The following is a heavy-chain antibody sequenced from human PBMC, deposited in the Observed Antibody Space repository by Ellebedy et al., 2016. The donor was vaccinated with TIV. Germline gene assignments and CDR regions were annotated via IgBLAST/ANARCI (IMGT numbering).Heavy chain of an antibody. V-gene: IGHV3-30*18. D-gene: IGHD6-13*01. CDR2: ISYDGSKK. Sequence: GGSLRLXCGASGSASGFTFKNFGMHWVRQAPGKGLEWVAVISYDGSKKYYGDSVKGRFTISRDNSKNTLYLQMNSLSPEDTAAYYCAKDLWAGSSWRGYDAFDIWGQGTKVTVSS. CDR1: GFTFKNFG. J-gene: IGHJ3*02. CDR3: AKDLWAGSSWRGYDAFDI.